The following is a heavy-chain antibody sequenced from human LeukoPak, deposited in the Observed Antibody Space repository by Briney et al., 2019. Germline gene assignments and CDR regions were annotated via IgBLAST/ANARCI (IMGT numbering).Heavy chain of an antibody. CDR2: ISGSGGST. CDR3: AKGHQVVDY. V-gene: IGHV3-23*01. J-gene: IGHJ4*02. CDR1: GFSFSSYA. D-gene: IGHD2-2*01. Sequence: RAGGSLRLSCAASGFSFSSYAMSWVRQAPGKGLEWVSAISGSGGSTYYADSVKGRITISRDNSKNTLYLQMNSLRAEDTAVFYCAKGHQVVDYWGQGTLVTVSS.